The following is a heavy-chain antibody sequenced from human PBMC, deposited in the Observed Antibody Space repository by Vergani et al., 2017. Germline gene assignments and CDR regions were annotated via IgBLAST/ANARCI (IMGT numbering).Heavy chain of an antibody. D-gene: IGHD3-22*01. V-gene: IGHV3-15*01. CDR3: TTGPLNYYDSSGYLNG. CDR2: IKSKTDGGTT. Sequence: EVQLVESGGGLVKPGGSLRLSCAASGFTFSNAWMSWVRQAPGKGLEWVGRIKSKTDGGTTDYAAPVKGRFTISRDDSKNTLYLQMNSLKTEDTAVYYCTTGPLNYYDSSGYLNGWGQGTLVTVSS. J-gene: IGHJ4*02. CDR1: GFTFSNAW.